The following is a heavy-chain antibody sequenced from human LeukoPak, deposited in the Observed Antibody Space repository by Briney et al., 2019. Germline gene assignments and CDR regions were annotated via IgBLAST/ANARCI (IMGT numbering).Heavy chain of an antibody. CDR3: ATHRRSGSGGSENAFEI. D-gene: IGHD5-12*01. Sequence: GSLRLSCAASGFTFSSYAMSWVRQAPGKGLEWIGNIYDSGTTHYNPSLKSRVTISGDTSKNQFSLKLNSVTAADTAIYYCATHRRSGSGGSENAFEIWGQGTMVTVSS. V-gene: IGHV4-39*01. J-gene: IGHJ3*02. CDR2: IYDSGTT. CDR1: GFTFSSYA.